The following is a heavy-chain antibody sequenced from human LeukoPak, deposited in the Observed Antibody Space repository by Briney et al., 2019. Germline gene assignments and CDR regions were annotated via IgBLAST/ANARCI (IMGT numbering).Heavy chain of an antibody. Sequence: GGSLRLSCAASGFTFSNYAMTWVRQAPGKGLEWVSAISGNGINTYYADSVKGRSTISRDNSQNTLFLQMNSLRPEDTAVYYCADYGYDGKSAGYWGQGTLVTVSS. V-gene: IGHV3-23*01. CDR1: GFTFSNYA. CDR3: ADYGYDGKSAGY. J-gene: IGHJ4*02. CDR2: ISGNGINT. D-gene: IGHD3-22*01.